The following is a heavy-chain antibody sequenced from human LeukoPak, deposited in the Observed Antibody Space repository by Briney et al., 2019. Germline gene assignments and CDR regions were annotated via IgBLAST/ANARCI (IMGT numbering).Heavy chain of an antibody. CDR1: GYTFTTYH. D-gene: IGHD3-22*01. Sequence: EASVTVSCKASGYTFTTYHMHWVRQAPGQGLEWMGIINPSGGSTSYAQKFQGRVTMTRDTSTSTVYLELSSLRSEDTAVYYCARADSADYYDSSGSIDYWGQGTLVPVSS. CDR3: ARADSADYYDSSGSIDY. J-gene: IGHJ4*02. V-gene: IGHV1-46*01. CDR2: INPSGGST.